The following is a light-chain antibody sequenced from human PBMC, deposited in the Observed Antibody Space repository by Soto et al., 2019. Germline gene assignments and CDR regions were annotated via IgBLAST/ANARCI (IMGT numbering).Light chain of an antibody. CDR3: ASYTSSDTPFV. V-gene: IGLV2-14*01. CDR2: EVN. Sequence: QSVLAQPSSVSGSPGQSITISCTGTSTDVGGYNYVSWYQHHPGKGPKLIIYEVNNRPSGVSDRFSGSKSGNKASLTISNLEAEDESAYYTASYTSSDTPFVFGTGTKVNVL. J-gene: IGLJ1*01. CDR1: STDVGGYNY.